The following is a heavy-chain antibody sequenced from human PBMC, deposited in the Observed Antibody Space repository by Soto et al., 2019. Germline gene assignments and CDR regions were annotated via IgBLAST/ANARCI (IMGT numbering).Heavy chain of an antibody. D-gene: IGHD3-9*01. V-gene: IGHV1-69*01. CDR3: ARETPLSDDSVTGYSRIFDS. CDR2: IIPVFETP. Sequence: VQLVQSGAEVKKPGSSVRSSCKASGGSFSRDAISWVRQVPGQRLEWMGGIIPVFETPNNAQKFQARITVTVDASTTTAYMVLISLTSDDTGIYYCARETPLSDDSVTGYSRIFDSWGQGTLVTVSS. J-gene: IGHJ4*02. CDR1: GGSFSRDA.